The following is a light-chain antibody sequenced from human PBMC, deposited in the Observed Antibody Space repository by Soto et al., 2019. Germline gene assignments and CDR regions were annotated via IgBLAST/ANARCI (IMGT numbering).Light chain of an antibody. J-gene: IGLJ1*01. CDR3: SSYTSSRAYV. Sequence: QSGLXLPASGCGSPGQSITISCPGTTRDAGGYNYVSWYQQQSGKDSKLMIHEVSNRPSGVSNRFSGSKSGNTASLTISWLKAEDEADYYCSSYTSSRAYVFGIGTKV. CDR1: TRDAGGYNY. CDR2: EVS. V-gene: IGLV2-14*01.